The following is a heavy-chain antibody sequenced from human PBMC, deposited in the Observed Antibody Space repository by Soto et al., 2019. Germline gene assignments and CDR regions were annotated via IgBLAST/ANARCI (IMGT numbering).Heavy chain of an antibody. CDR2: ISYDGNKK. CDR3: ARDRADYYYGSGPFDP. J-gene: IGHJ5*02. CDR1: GFTFSSYA. Sequence: QVQLVESGGGVVQPGRSLRLSCAASGFTFSSYAMHWVRQAPGKGLEWVAVISYDGNKKYYADSVKGRFTISRDNSKNTLYLQMNSLRAEDTAVYSCARDRADYYYGSGPFDPWGQGTLVTVSS. D-gene: IGHD3-10*01. V-gene: IGHV3-30-3*01.